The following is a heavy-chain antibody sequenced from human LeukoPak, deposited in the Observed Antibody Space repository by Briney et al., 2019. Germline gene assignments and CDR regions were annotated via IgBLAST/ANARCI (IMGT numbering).Heavy chain of an antibody. CDR1: GGSISRYY. J-gene: IGHJ4*02. CDR2: IYYSGST. Sequence: SETLSLTCTFSGGSISRYYWNWMRQPPGKGLEWIGYIYYSGSTNYNPSLKGRVTISVDTSKNQFSLRLSSVTAADTAVYYCARGRLLVSPARFDYWGQGTLVTVSS. CDR3: ARGRLLVSPARFDY. V-gene: IGHV4-59*01. D-gene: IGHD3-22*01.